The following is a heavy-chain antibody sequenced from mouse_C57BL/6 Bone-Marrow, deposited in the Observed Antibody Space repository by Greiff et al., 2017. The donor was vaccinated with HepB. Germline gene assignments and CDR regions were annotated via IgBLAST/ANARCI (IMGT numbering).Heavy chain of an antibody. Sequence: EVKLVESGGDLVKPGGSLKLSCAASGFTFSSYGMSWVRQTPDKRLEWVATISSGGSYTYYPDSVKGRFTISRDNAKNTLYLQMSSLKSEDTAMYYCARPLSYYGSSFFDYWGQGTTLTVSS. V-gene: IGHV5-6*01. D-gene: IGHD1-1*01. J-gene: IGHJ2*01. CDR3: ARPLSYYGSSFFDY. CDR1: GFTFSSYG. CDR2: ISSGGSYT.